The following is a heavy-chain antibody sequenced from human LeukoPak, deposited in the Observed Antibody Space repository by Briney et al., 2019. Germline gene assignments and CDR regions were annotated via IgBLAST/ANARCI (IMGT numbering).Heavy chain of an antibody. J-gene: IGHJ4*02. D-gene: IGHD2-2*01. V-gene: IGHV4-59*08. CDR1: GGSISSYY. Sequence: ASGTLSLTCTVSGGSISSYYWSWIRQPPGKGLEWIGYIYYSGSTNYNPSLKSRVTISVDTSKNQFSLKLSSVTAADTAVYYCARGPGYCSSTSCHPDYWGQGTLVTVSS. CDR3: ARGPGYCSSTSCHPDY. CDR2: IYYSGST.